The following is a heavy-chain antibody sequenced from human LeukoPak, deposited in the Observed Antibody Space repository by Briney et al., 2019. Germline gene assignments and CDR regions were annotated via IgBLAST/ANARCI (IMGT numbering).Heavy chain of an antibody. J-gene: IGHJ4*02. D-gene: IGHD3-10*01. CDR2: IIPIFGTA. Sequence: GASVKVSCKASGYTFTGYYMHWVRQAPGQGLEWMGGIIPIFGTANYAQKFQGRVTITADESTSTAYMELSSLRSEDTAVYYCARDHLYGSGSYYTFDYWGQGTLVTVSS. V-gene: IGHV1-69*13. CDR3: ARDHLYGSGSYYTFDY. CDR1: GYTFTGYY.